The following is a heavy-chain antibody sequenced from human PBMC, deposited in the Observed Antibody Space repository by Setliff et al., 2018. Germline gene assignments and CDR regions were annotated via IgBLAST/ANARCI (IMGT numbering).Heavy chain of an antibody. CDR1: GYSISSGYY. V-gene: IGHV4-34*01. D-gene: IGHD2-21*01. CDR3: ARVRRVVIAYYYYMDV. CDR2: INHSGST. Sequence: SETLSLTCAVSGYSISSGYYWSWIRQPPGKGLEWIGEINHSGSTNYNPSLKSRVTISVDTSKNQFSLKLSSVTAADTAVYYCARVRRVVIAYYYYMDVWGKGTTVTVSS. J-gene: IGHJ6*03.